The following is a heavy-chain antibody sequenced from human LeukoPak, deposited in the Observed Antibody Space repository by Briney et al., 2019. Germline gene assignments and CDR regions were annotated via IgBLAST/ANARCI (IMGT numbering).Heavy chain of an antibody. CDR3: ARDWAYGDSPPFH. V-gene: IGHV3-7*01. CDR2: INRDGTEK. D-gene: IGHD4-17*01. Sequence: PGGSLRLSCATSGFNFSDSRMTWVRQAPGKGLQWVANINRDGTEKHFLDSVEGRFTISRDNAKKSLYLLMNSLRAEDTAVYYCARDWAYGDSPPFHWGQGTLVTVSS. J-gene: IGHJ4*02. CDR1: GFNFSDSR.